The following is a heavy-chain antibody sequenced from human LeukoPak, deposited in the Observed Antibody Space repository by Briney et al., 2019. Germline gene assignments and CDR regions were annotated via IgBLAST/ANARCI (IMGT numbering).Heavy chain of an antibody. Sequence: GGSLRLSCAASGFTFSSYPMNWVRQAPGKRLEWVSSICSSSTYRFYADSVKGRFTISRDNAKNSLYLQMNSLRAEDTAVYYCAREAAFDMWGQGTMVTVSS. CDR2: ICSSSTYR. V-gene: IGHV3-21*06. CDR1: GFTFSSYP. J-gene: IGHJ3*02. CDR3: AREAAFDM.